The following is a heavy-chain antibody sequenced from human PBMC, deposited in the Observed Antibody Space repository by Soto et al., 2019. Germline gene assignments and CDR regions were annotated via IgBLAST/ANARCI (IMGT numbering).Heavy chain of an antibody. Sequence: SVKVSCKASGGTFSSYAISWVRQAPGQGLEWMGGIIPIFGTANYAQKFQGRVTITADESTSTAYMELSSLRSEDTAVYYCARQEKQLYDFWNGYKTSVMDVCAKGPRSPSP. V-gene: IGHV1-69*13. J-gene: IGHJ6*02. D-gene: IGHD3-3*01. CDR3: ARQEKQLYDFWNGYKTSVMDV. CDR2: IIPIFGTA. CDR1: GGTFSSYA.